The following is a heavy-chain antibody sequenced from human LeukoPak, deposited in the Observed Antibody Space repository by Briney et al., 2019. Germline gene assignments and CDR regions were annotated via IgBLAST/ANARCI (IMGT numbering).Heavy chain of an antibody. J-gene: IGHJ6*02. Sequence: GASVKVSCKASGGTFSSYAISWVRQAPGQGLEWMGRIIPILGIANYAQKFQGRVTITADKSTSTAYMELSSLRSEDTAVYYCARDLLGFGELFHYGMDVWGQGTTVTVSS. CDR2: IIPILGIA. V-gene: IGHV1-69*04. D-gene: IGHD3-10*01. CDR1: GGTFSSYA. CDR3: ARDLLGFGELFHYGMDV.